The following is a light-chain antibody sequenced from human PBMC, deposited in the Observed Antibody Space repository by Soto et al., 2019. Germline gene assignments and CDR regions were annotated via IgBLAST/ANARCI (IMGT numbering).Light chain of an antibody. Sequence: DVVKTQTPLSMSVAPGQPASISCKSSQSLLHITGETFLFWYLQKPGQSPQLXXYEVSTRVSGVPDRFSGSGSGTDCTLEISRVETDDVGIYYCMQSTQLPPTFGQGTRLEIK. V-gene: IGKV2D-29*02. CDR2: EVS. J-gene: IGKJ5*01. CDR1: QSLLHITGETF. CDR3: MQSTQLPPT.